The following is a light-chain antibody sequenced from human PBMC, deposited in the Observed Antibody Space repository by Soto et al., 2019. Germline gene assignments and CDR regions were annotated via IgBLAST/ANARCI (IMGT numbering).Light chain of an antibody. CDR2: KAS. Sequence: DIQMTQSPSTLSGSVGDRVTITCRASQTISSWLAWYQQKPGKAPKLLIYKASTLKSGVPSRFSGSGSGTEFTLTISSLHHDDFAPYYCQHYKSYSEAFGQGTKVELK. J-gene: IGKJ1*01. CDR3: QHYKSYSEA. CDR1: QTISSW. V-gene: IGKV1-5*03.